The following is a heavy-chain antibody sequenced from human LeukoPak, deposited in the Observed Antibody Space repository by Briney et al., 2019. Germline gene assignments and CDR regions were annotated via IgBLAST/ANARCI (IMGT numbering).Heavy chain of an antibody. V-gene: IGHV1-18*01. Sequence: ASVKVSCKASGYTFTSYGISWVRQAPGQGLEWMGWISAYNGNTNYAQKLQGRVTMTTDTSTSTAYMELRRLRSDDTAVYYCARAGIRFLEWLPRIHYMDVWGKGTTVTVSS. CDR2: ISAYNGNT. D-gene: IGHD3-3*01. J-gene: IGHJ6*03. CDR3: ARAGIRFLEWLPRIHYMDV. CDR1: GYTFTSYG.